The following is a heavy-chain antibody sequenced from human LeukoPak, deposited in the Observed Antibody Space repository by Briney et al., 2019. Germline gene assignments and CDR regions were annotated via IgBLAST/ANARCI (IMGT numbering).Heavy chain of an antibody. CDR3: TRDRGAYNLYDY. V-gene: IGHV3-49*04. CDR1: GFTFSSYA. CDR2: IRSKAYGETA. Sequence: GGSLRLSCAASGFTFSSYAMSWVRQAPGKGLEWVGFIRSKAYGETADYAASVKGRFTISRDDSKAIAYLQMNSLRTEDTAVYHCTRDRGAYNLYDYWGQGTLVTVSS. J-gene: IGHJ4*02. D-gene: IGHD1-1*01.